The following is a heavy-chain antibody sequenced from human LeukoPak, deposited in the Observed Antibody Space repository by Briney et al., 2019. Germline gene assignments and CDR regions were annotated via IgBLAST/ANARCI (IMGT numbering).Heavy chain of an antibody. D-gene: IGHD5-18*01. V-gene: IGHV4-4*07. CDR3: ARVRSGCSYGPFDY. CDR2: IYTSGST. J-gene: IGHJ4*02. Sequence: SETLPDTCTVSGGSISSYYWSWIRQPAGKGLEWIGRIYTSGSTNYNPSLKSRVTMSVDTSKNQFSLNLSSVTAADTAVYYCARVRSGCSYGPFDYLVQPNLVSVSS. CDR1: GGSISSYY.